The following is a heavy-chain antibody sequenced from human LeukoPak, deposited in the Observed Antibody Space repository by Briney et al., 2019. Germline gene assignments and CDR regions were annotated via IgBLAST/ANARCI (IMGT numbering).Heavy chain of an antibody. CDR1: GYTFTSYD. CDR3: ARGGNPDYYYIDV. J-gene: IGHJ6*03. CDR2: MNPNSGNT. Sequence: GASVKVSCKASGYTFTSYDINWLRQATGQGLEWMGWMNPNSGNTGYAQKFEGRVSITRNTPISTAYMELSSLRYEDTAVYYCARGGNPDYYYIDVGGKGTTVTVSS. V-gene: IGHV1-8*03. D-gene: IGHD2/OR15-2a*01.